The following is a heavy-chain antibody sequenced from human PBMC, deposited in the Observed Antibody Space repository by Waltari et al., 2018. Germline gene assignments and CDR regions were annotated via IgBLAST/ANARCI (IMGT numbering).Heavy chain of an antibody. Sequence: QLQLQESGPGLVKPSETLSLTCTVSGGSISSSSYYWGWIRQPPGKGLEWIGSIYYSGSTYSNPSLKSRVTISVDTSKNQFSLKLSSVTAADTAVYYCARARYGSGLPDAFDIWGQGTMVTVSS. V-gene: IGHV4-39*07. CDR1: GGSISSSSYY. CDR3: ARARYGSGLPDAFDI. CDR2: IYYSGST. D-gene: IGHD3-10*01. J-gene: IGHJ3*02.